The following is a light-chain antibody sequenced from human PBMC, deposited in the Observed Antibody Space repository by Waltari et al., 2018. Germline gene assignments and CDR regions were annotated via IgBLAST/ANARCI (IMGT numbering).Light chain of an antibody. V-gene: IGKV6-21*01. Sequence: EVVLTQSPESQYVTPKDRITITCRASESIGNSLHWYQQKPGQSPKSLIKYASQSFSGVPSRFRASGSGTTFTLTISSLEAEDAATYYCHQTSSFPWTFGQGTKVEI. J-gene: IGKJ1*01. CDR3: HQTSSFPWT. CDR2: YAS. CDR1: ESIGNS.